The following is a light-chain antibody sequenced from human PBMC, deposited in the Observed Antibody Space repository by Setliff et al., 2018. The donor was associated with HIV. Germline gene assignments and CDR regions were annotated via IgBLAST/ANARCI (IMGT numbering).Light chain of an antibody. CDR3: SSYAGSNNFDVV. CDR1: SSDVGGYNY. V-gene: IGLV2-8*01. CDR2: EVS. J-gene: IGLJ2*01. Sequence: QSVLTQPASVSGSPGQSITISCTGTSSDVGGYNYVSWYQQHPGKAPKLMIYEVSKRPSGVPDRFSGSKSGNTASLTVSGLQAEDEADYYCSSYAGSNNFDVVFGGGTKVTVL.